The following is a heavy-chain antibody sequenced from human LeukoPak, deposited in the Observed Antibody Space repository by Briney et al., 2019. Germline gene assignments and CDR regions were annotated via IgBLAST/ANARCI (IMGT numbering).Heavy chain of an antibody. V-gene: IGHV3-64D*09. D-gene: IGHD3-16*01. J-gene: IGHJ4*02. Sequence: PGGSLRLSCAASGFTFSNYNMHWVRQSPGKGLEHVSIIGDTGGTTRYADSVKGRFSVSRDNSKNTLYLQMSSLRPDDTAIYYCVKDFTYTFDYWGQGTLVTVSS. CDR1: GFTFSNYN. CDR2: IGDTGGTT. CDR3: VKDFTYTFDY.